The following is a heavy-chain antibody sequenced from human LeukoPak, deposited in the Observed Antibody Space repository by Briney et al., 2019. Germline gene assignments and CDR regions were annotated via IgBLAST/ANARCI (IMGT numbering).Heavy chain of an antibody. J-gene: IGHJ4*02. CDR1: GGSISSYY. D-gene: IGHD3-3*01. CDR3: ARTAAGFTFDY. Sequence: PSETLSLTCTVSGGSISSYYWSWIRQPPGKGLEWIGYIYYSGTTNYNPSLQSRVTISVDTSKNQFSLKLSSVTAADTAVYYCARTAAGFTFDYWGQGTLVTVSS. V-gene: IGHV4-59*08. CDR2: IYYSGTT.